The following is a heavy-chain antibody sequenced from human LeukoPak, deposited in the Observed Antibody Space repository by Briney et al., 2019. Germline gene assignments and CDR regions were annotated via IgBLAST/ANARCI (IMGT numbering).Heavy chain of an antibody. V-gene: IGHV3-7*01. Sequence: PGGSLRLSCTASGFSFSGSWMSWVRQLPGKGLEWLADMNPDGSAIVYVDSVKGRFTVSRNNAKNSLYLQMDGLRAEDTAVYYCARDPLNGALDIWGQGTLVNVSS. CDR2: MNPDGSAI. J-gene: IGHJ3*02. CDR1: GFSFSGSW. CDR3: ARDPLNGALDI.